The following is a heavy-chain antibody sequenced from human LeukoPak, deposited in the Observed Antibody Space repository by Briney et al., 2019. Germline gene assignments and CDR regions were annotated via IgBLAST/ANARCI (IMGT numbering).Heavy chain of an antibody. V-gene: IGHV3-66*02. CDR3: ARDGVGADGIDY. CDR2: IYSGGST. CDR1: GFTVSSNY. J-gene: IGHJ4*02. D-gene: IGHD1-26*01. Sequence: GGSLRLSCAASGFTVSSNYMSWVRQAPGKGLEWVSVIYSGGSTYYADSVKGRFTISRDNSKNTLYLQMNSLRAEDTAVYYCARDGVGADGIDYWGQGTLVTVSS.